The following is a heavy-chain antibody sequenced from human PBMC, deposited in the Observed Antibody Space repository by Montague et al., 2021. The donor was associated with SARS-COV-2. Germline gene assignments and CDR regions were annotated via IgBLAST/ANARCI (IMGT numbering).Heavy chain of an antibody. CDR1: FGSISTYY. V-gene: IGHV4-59*01. CDR2: IFYNGST. Sequence: SETLSLTCTISFGSISTYYWSWIRQPPGKGLGWIGFIFYNGSTKHNPSLKRRVSISLDTSKNQFSLKLSSVTAADTAVYYCARQDAWAYCGDECYRGWFDSWGQGTLVTVSS. J-gene: IGHJ5*01. CDR3: ARQDAWAYCGDECYRGWFDS. D-gene: IGHD2-21*01.